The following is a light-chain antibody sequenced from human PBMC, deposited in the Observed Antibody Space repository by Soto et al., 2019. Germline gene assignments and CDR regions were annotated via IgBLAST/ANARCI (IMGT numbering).Light chain of an antibody. V-gene: IGKV1-39*01. CDR1: QSVRSY. J-gene: IGKJ1*01. Sequence: DIQMTQSPSSLSASVGDTITITCRASQSVRSYLNWYQQKPGTAPDLLIYTTTSLQSEVPSRFSGSGSETHFTLTITSLQPEDFATYFCQQTYSAPPWTFGPGTKVDIK. CDR2: TTT. CDR3: QQTYSAPPWT.